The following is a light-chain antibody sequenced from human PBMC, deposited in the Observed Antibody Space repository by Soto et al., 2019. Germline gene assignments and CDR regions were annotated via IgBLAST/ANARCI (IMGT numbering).Light chain of an antibody. J-gene: IGLJ1*01. V-gene: IGLV2-11*01. CDR2: DVN. Sequence: QSALSQPRSMSGSPGQSVPISCTGSSSDVGAYNFASWYQQHPGAAPKLLIHDVNKRPPGVPDRFSASKSGNTASLTISGLQAEDEADYYCCSYAGEYKYVFGSGTKVNVL. CDR3: CSYAGEYKYV. CDR1: SSDVGAYNF.